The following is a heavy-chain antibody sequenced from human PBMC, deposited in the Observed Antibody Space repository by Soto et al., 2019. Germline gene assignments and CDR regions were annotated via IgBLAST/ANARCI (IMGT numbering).Heavy chain of an antibody. CDR1: GFTFSSYW. CDR3: ARAYDYIWGSCRYWGAFDI. CDR2: INSDGSST. V-gene: IGHV3-74*01. D-gene: IGHD3-16*02. Sequence: EVQLVESGGGLVQPGGSLRLPCAASGFTFSSYWMHWVRQAPGRGLVWVSRINSDGSSTSYADSVKGRFTISRDNAKNTLYLQMNSLRAEDTAVYYCARAYDYIWGSCRYWGAFDIWGQGTMVTVSS. J-gene: IGHJ3*02.